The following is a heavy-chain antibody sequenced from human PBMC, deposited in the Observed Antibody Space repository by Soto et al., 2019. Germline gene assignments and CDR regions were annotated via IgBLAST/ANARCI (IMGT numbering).Heavy chain of an antibody. Sequence: QVQLQESGPGLVKPSETLSLTCTVSGGSISSYYWSWIRQPPGKGLEWIGYIYYSGSTNYNPSLKSRVTISVDPSKNQFSLKLSSVTAADTAVYYCARVWGSSWSSDYFDYWGQGTLVTVSS. V-gene: IGHV4-59*01. D-gene: IGHD3-16*01. CDR1: GGSISSYY. CDR2: IYYSGST. CDR3: ARVWGSSWSSDYFDY. J-gene: IGHJ4*02.